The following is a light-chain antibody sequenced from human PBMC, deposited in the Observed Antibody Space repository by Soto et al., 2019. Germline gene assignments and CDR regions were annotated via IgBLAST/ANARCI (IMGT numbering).Light chain of an antibody. J-gene: IGKJ2*01. CDR3: QHYASTVAT. CDR2: GAS. Sequence: DIQMTQSPSLLSASVGARVTIPCRASQDILNYLAWFQQKPGKAPQSLIYGASSLHSGVPSRFSGSGFGTDFSLAISSLQPEEFATYYCQHYASTVATFGQGTTLE. CDR1: QDILNY. V-gene: IGKV1-16*01.